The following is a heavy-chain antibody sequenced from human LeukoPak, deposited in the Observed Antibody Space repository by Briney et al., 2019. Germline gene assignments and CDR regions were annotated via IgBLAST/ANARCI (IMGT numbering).Heavy chain of an antibody. Sequence: ASVRVSCKASGYTFTGYYMHWVRQAPGQGLEWMGWINPNSGGTNYAQKFQGRATMTRDTSISTAYMELSRLRSDDTAVYYCASYGPADYYYMDVWGKGTTVTVSS. CDR2: INPNSGGT. D-gene: IGHD3-10*01. CDR1: GYTFTGYY. CDR3: ASYGPADYYYMDV. V-gene: IGHV1-2*02. J-gene: IGHJ6*03.